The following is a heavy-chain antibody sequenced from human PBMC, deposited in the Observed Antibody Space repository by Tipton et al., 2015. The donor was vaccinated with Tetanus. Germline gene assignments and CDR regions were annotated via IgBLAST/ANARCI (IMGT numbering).Heavy chain of an antibody. CDR1: GDTFIYLY. CDR2: ITPFNGDT. J-gene: IGHJ3*01. V-gene: IGHV1-45*02. CDR3: ATSHEALDL. D-gene: IGHD6-6*01. Sequence: QLVQSGAEVKMPGSSVKVSCKASGDTFIYLYLHWVRQAPGQALEWMGWITPFNGDTTYSHQFQHRVTFTRDGSRSTAYMELSSLKSEDTAIYYCATSHEALDLWGQGTQVTVSS.